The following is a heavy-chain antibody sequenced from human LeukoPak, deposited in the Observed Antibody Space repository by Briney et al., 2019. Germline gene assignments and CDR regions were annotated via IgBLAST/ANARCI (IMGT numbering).Heavy chain of an antibody. Sequence: SETLSLTCTVSGGSISSGDYYWSWIRQPPGKGLEWIGYIHYSGSTYYNPSLKSRVTISVDTSKNQFSLKLSSVTAADAAVYYCARDWDKAYGMDVWGQGTTVTVSS. CDR3: ARDWDKAYGMDV. CDR1: GGSISSGDYY. D-gene: IGHD5-18*01. J-gene: IGHJ6*02. CDR2: IHYSGST. V-gene: IGHV4-30-4*01.